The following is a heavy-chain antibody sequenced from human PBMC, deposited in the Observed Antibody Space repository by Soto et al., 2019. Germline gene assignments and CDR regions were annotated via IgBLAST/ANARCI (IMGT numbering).Heavy chain of an antibody. J-gene: IGHJ5*02. Sequence: PSETLSLTCTVSGGSISSSSYYWGWIRQPPGKGLEWIGSIYHSGSTNYNPSLKSRVTISVDKSKNQFSLKLSSVTAADTAVYYCARVPTSGGFAPWGQGTLVTVSS. CDR2: IYHSGST. CDR3: ARVPTSGGFAP. D-gene: IGHD2-15*01. CDR1: GGSISSSSYY. V-gene: IGHV4-39*07.